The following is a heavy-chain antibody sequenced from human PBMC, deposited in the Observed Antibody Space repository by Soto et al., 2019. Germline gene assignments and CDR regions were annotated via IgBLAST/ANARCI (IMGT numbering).Heavy chain of an antibody. CDR2: IYYGGST. Sequence: PSETLSLTCTVSGGSISSYYWSWIRQPPGKGLEWIGYIYYGGSTNYNPSLKSRVTISVDTSKNQFSLKLSSVTAADTAVYYCARACADVSYYYDSSGSGEGWFDPWGQGTLVTVSS. CDR1: GGSISSYY. J-gene: IGHJ5*02. D-gene: IGHD3-22*01. CDR3: ARACADVSYYYDSSGSGEGWFDP. V-gene: IGHV4-59*01.